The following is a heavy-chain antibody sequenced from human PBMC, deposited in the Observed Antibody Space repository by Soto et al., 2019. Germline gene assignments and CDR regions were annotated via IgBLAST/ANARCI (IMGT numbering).Heavy chain of an antibody. CDR3: ARSTHPPDYYDSSGYYYPSWFDS. CDR1: GYTFTGYY. CDR2: INPNSGGT. D-gene: IGHD3-22*01. V-gene: IGHV1-2*02. Sequence: ASVKVSCKASGYTFTGYYMHWVRQAPGQGLEWMGWINPNSGGTNYAQKFQGRVTMTRDTSISTAYMELSRLRSDDTAVYYCARSTHPPDYYDSSGYYYPSWFDSWGQGTLVTVSS. J-gene: IGHJ5*01.